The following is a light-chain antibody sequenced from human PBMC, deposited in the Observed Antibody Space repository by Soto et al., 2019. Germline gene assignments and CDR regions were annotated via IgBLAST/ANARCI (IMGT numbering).Light chain of an antibody. J-gene: IGKJ2*01. Sequence: EIVLTQSPGTLSLSPGERATLSCRASQSVNSNYLAWYQQKPGQAPRLLIYVASGRAAGVPDRFSGSGSGTDFTLTISRLEPEDFAVYYCQQYGSSPNTFGPGTKLEIK. CDR1: QSVNSNY. CDR3: QQYGSSPNT. CDR2: VAS. V-gene: IGKV3-20*01.